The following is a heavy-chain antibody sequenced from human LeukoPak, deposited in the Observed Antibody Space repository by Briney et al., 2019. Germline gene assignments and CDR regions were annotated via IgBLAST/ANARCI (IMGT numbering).Heavy chain of an antibody. J-gene: IGHJ5*02. V-gene: IGHV1-8*01. Sequence: ASVKVSCKASGYTFTSYDINWVRQATGLGPEWMGSMNPNSGNTGYAQKFQGRVTMTRNTSISTAYLELSSLTSEDTAVYYCARGPNKYDGGNSGSAWFDPWGQGSLVTVSS. D-gene: IGHD4-23*01. CDR1: GYTFTSYD. CDR3: ARGPNKYDGGNSGSAWFDP. CDR2: MNPNSGNT.